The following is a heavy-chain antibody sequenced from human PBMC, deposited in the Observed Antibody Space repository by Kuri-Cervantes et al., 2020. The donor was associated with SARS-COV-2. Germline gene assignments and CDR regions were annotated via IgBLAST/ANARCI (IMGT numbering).Heavy chain of an antibody. V-gene: IGHV4-34*01. CDR2: INHSGST. CDR3: ARKGLWSGYLN. CDR1: GGSLSGYY. D-gene: IGHD3-3*01. Sequence: SQTLSLTCAVYGGSLSGYYWSWIRQPPGKGLEWIGEINHSGSTNYNPSLKSRVTISVDTSKSQFSLKLSSVTAADTAVYYCARKGLWSGYLNWCQGTLVTLSS. J-gene: IGHJ4*02.